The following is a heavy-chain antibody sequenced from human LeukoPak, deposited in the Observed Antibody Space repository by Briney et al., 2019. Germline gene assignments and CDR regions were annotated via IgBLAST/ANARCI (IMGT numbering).Heavy chain of an antibody. D-gene: IGHD2-15*01. V-gene: IGHV4-39*07. CDR1: GGSISSSSYS. J-gene: IGHJ6*02. Sequence: SETLSLTCTVSGGSISSSSYSWGWIRQPPGKGLEWIGSIYYSGSTNYNPSLKSRVTISVDTSKNQFSLKLSSVTAADTAVYYCARIGGRPYYYYYYGMDVWGQGTTVTVSS. CDR2: IYYSGST. CDR3: ARIGGRPYYYYYYGMDV.